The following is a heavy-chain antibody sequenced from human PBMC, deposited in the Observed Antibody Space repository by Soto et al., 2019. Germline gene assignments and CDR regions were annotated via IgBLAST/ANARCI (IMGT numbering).Heavy chain of an antibody. Sequence: SETLSLTCTVSGDSISNYYWSWIRQPPGKGLEWIGHVFSSGRTNYNPSLKSRVTISVDTSKNQFSLKLSSVTAADTAVYYCARVITNYGDSEYFQPWGQGTLVTVSS. J-gene: IGHJ1*01. CDR2: VFSSGRT. V-gene: IGHV4-59*01. D-gene: IGHD1-7*01. CDR3: ARVITNYGDSEYFQP. CDR1: GDSISNYY.